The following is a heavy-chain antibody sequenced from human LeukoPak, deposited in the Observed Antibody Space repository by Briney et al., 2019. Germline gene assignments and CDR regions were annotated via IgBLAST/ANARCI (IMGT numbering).Heavy chain of an antibody. CDR2: ISYDGSNK. D-gene: IGHD4-17*01. Sequence: GGSLRLSCAASGFTFSSYGMHWVRQAPGKGLEWVAVISYDGSNKYYADSVKGRFTISRDNSKNTLYLQMNSLRAEDTAVYYCAKDRARSGDYGFDYWSQGTLVTVSS. CDR1: GFTFSSYG. V-gene: IGHV3-30*18. CDR3: AKDRARSGDYGFDY. J-gene: IGHJ4*02.